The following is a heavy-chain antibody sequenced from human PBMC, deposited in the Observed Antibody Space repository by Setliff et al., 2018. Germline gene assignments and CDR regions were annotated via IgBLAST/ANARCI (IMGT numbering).Heavy chain of an antibody. J-gene: IGHJ6*02. Sequence: ASVKVSCKASGYTFTSYAMHWVRQAPGQRLEWMGWINAGNGNTKYSQKFQGRVTITRDTSASTAYMELSSLRSEETAVYYWARESGPYSNYDYYYGMDVWGQGTTVTVSS. CDR3: ARESGPYSNYDYYYGMDV. V-gene: IGHV1-3*01. CDR1: GYTFTSYA. D-gene: IGHD4-4*01. CDR2: INAGNGNT.